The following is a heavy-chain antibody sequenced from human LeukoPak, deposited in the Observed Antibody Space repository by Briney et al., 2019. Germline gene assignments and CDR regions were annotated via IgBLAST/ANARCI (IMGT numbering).Heavy chain of an antibody. D-gene: IGHD3-22*01. CDR3: ARANYYDSTGCYHDC. CDR2: VSASGRT. V-gene: IGHV4-61*09. J-gene: IGHJ4*02. CDR1: GGSITGDPHY. Sequence: SETLSLTCTVSGGSITGDPHYWTWIRQSAGEGLEWLGHVSASGRTTYNPSLKSRVAISVDTSKKKFFLRLDSVTAADTAVYYCARANYYDSTGCYHDCWGQGTLVTVSS.